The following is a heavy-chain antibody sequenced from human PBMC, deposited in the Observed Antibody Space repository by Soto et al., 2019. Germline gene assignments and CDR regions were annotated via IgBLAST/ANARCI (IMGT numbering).Heavy chain of an antibody. CDR2: IYPGDSDA. V-gene: IGHV5-51*01. CDR3: ARPGGNWYYGMDV. J-gene: IGHJ6*02. D-gene: IGHD2-15*01. Sequence: GESLKISCKGSGYSFTSYYIGWVRQMPGKGLEWMGIIYPGDSDARYSPSFQGQVTISADKSISTAYLQWSSLKASDTAIYYCARPGGNWYYGMDVWGQGTTVTVS. CDR1: GYSFTSYY.